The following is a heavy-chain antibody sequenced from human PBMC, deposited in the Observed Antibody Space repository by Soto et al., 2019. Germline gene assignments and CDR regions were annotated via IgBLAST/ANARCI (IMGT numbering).Heavy chain of an antibody. V-gene: IGHV3-23*01. CDR3: AKAATITTLYNFDF. CDR1: GFTFSSFG. CDR2: ISDSGGST. J-gene: IGHJ4*02. Sequence: EVQLLESGGGLVQPGGSLRLSCAASGFTFSSFGMNWVRQAPGKGLEWVSLISDSGGSTYHADSVKGRFTISRDNAKNTLYLQMKSLRAEDTAVYYCAKAATITTLYNFDFWGQGTLVTVSS. D-gene: IGHD4-4*01.